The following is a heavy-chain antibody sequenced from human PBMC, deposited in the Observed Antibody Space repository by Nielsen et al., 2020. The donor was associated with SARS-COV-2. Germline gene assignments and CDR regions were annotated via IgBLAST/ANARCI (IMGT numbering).Heavy chain of an antibody. CDR2: IQVGSGNT. Sequence: ASVKVSCKASGYTFTSNDITWVRQAPGESLEWMGWIQVGSGNTKYSPKFQGRVTFTTDTSAATAFMELTSLKSEDTAVYFCVIVTAALAFDPWARAPWSPSPQ. CDR1: GYTFTSND. D-gene: IGHD3-16*02. CDR3: VIVTAALAFDP. V-gene: IGHV1-3*01. J-gene: IGHJ5*02.